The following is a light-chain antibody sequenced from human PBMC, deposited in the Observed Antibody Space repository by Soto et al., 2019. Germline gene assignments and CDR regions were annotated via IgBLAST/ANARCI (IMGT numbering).Light chain of an antibody. CDR3: HQRSNWPRT. CDR1: QSLSIH. CDR2: DAS. V-gene: IGKV3-11*01. J-gene: IGKJ1*01. Sequence: EIVLTQSPAILSLSPGERATFSCRASQSLSIHLAWYQQKAGQAPRLLMYDASKRATGIPARFSGSGSGTDYTLTISSLAPEDFAVYYCHQRSNWPRTFGQGTKVDI.